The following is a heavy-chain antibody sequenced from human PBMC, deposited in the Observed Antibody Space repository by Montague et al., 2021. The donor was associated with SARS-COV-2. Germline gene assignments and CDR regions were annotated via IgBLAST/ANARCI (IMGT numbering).Heavy chain of an antibody. CDR3: ARDLYWAFDA. CDR1: GDSVSSHIAA. D-gene: IGHD2-8*02. J-gene: IGHJ3*01. V-gene: IGHV6-1*01. Sequence: CAISGDSVSSHIAAWNWIRHSPPTGLEWLGRIKYTSTRYETYAVSVQSRITITADTSKNQFSLHLNSVTPEDTAVYYCARDLYWAFDAWGLGTTVTVSA. CDR2: IKYTSTRYE.